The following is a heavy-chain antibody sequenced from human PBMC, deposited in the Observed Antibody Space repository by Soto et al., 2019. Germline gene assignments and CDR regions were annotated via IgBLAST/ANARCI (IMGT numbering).Heavy chain of an antibody. CDR2: INAYNGNT. J-gene: IGHJ4*02. V-gene: IGHV1-18*01. CDR1: GYTFTSYG. CDR3: ARDRTVVIDY. D-gene: IGHD4-17*01. Sequence: ASVKVSCKASGYTFTSYGISWVRQAPGQGLEWMGWINAYNGNTNYAQKHKGKVTITTDTSTSTANMKMRSLKSDDTAVYYCARDRTVVIDYWGQGTLVTVSS.